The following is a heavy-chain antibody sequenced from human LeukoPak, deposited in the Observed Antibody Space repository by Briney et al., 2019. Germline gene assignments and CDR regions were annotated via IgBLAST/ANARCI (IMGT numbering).Heavy chain of an antibody. CDR3: TRGGSFYYDSTGYRRDYCDY. CDR2: IYYSGRI. V-gene: IGHV4-59*01. D-gene: IGHD3-22*01. Sequence: SATPSLTCTVSGGAISSCYCSWSRQPPRKGPEWSGYIYYSGRINYNPSLKSRVTISVDTSKNQFYVKLGSVAAAYTAVYYCTRGGSFYYDSTGYRRDYCDYGGEGTLVTVSS. CDR1: GGAISSCY. J-gene: IGHJ4*02.